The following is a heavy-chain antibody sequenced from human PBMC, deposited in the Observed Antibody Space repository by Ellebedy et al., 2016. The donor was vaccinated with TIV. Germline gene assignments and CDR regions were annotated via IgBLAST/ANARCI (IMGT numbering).Heavy chain of an antibody. CDR3: TTDRRYGSETSFDY. V-gene: IGHV3-15*01. CDR2: IKSKTDGGTT. J-gene: IGHJ4*02. CDR1: GFTFSNAW. D-gene: IGHD3-10*01. Sequence: GESLKISXAASGFTFSNAWMSWVRQAPGKGLEWVGRIKSKTDGGTTDYAAPVKGRFTISRDDSKNTLYLQMSSLKTEDTAVYYCTTDRRYGSETSFDYWGQGTLVTVSS.